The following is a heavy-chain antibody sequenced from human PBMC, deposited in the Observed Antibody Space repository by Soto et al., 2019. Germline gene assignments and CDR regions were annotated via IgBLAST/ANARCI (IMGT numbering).Heavy chain of an antibody. CDR3: ARAGYYDFWSGYPYFDY. J-gene: IGHJ4*02. Sequence: PSETLSLTCAVYGGSFSGYYWSWIRQPPGKGLEWIGEINHSGSTNYNPSLKSRVTISVDTSKNQFSLKLSSVTAADTAVYYCARAGYYDFWSGYPYFDYWGQGTLVTVSS. D-gene: IGHD3-3*01. CDR1: GGSFSGYY. V-gene: IGHV4-34*01. CDR2: INHSGST.